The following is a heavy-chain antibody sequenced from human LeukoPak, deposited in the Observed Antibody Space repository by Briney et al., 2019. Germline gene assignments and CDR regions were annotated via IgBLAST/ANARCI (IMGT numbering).Heavy chain of an antibody. J-gene: IGHJ4*02. CDR3: ARGFLRDGYNWYFDY. V-gene: IGHV3-48*01. D-gene: IGHD5-24*01. CDR1: GFTFSNFG. Sequence: GGSLRLSCAASGFTFSNFGMHWVRQAPGKGLEWVSYISSSSSTIYYADSVKGRFTISRDNAKNSLYLQMNSLRAEDTAVYYCARGFLRDGYNWYFDYWGQGTLVTVSS. CDR2: ISSSSSTI.